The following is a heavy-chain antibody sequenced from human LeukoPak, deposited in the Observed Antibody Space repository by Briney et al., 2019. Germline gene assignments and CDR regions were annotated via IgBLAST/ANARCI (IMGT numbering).Heavy chain of an antibody. CDR2: ISGSGDAI. CDR3: AKSIAAAGLYEYFQH. Sequence: GESLRLSCVASGFTFNNHNMDWVRQAPGKGLEWISYISGSGDAIFYADSVQGRFTISRDNAKNSVYLQMNSLRAEDTAVYYCAKSIAAAGLYEYFQHWGQGTLVTVSS. J-gene: IGHJ1*01. D-gene: IGHD6-13*01. CDR1: GFTFNNHN. V-gene: IGHV3-48*01.